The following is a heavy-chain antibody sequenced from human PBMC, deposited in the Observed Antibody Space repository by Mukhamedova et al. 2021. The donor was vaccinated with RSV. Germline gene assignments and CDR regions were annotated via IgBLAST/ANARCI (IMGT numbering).Heavy chain of an antibody. Sequence: QAPGKGLEWVSAISGSGGSTYYADSVKGRFTISRDNSKNTLYLQMNSLRAEDTAVYYCARRYCDTTDCLSYFMDVWGKGTTVTVS. V-gene: IGHV3-23*01. J-gene: IGHJ6*03. CDR3: ARRYCDTTDCLSYFMDV. CDR2: ISGSGGST. D-gene: IGHD2/OR15-2a*01.